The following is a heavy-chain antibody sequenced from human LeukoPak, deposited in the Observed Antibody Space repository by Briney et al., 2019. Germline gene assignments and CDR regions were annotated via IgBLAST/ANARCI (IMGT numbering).Heavy chain of an antibody. D-gene: IGHD6-13*01. CDR2: ISSTGDNI. CDR1: GFAFRTCT. J-gene: IGHJ6*02. V-gene: IGHV3-21*06. Sequence: PGGSLSFSCAASGFAFRTCTMNWVRQAPGKGLEWVSFISSTGDNICYADSVKGRFTISRDNAKNSLYLQMNSLREEDTAVYYCGGEFSSSPASMDVWGQGASVTVSS. CDR3: GGEFSSSPASMDV.